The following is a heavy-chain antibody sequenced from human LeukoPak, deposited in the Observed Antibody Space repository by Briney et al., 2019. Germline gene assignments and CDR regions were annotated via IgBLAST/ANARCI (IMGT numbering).Heavy chain of an antibody. D-gene: IGHD1-26*01. CDR1: GFTFSNFV. CDR3: VKDLSGSFSFHQ. V-gene: IGHV3-64D*09. Sequence: GGSLRLSCSASGFTFSNFVMHWVRQAPGKGLEYVATINDNGYNTDYAGSVKGRFTVARDNSKNTLYLQMSSLRPEDTAVYYCVKDLSGSFSFHQWGQGTLVTVSS. CDR2: INDNGYNT. J-gene: IGHJ4*02.